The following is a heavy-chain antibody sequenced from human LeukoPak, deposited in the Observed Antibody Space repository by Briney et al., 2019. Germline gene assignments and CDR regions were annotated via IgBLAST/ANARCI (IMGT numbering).Heavy chain of an antibody. D-gene: IGHD6-6*01. J-gene: IGHJ5*02. Sequence: ASVKVSCKASGGTFSSYAISWVRQAPGQGLEWMGGIIPIFGTANYAQKFQGRVTITTDESTSTAYMELSSLRSEDTAVYYCVAYSSSATHWFDPWGQGTLVTVSS. CDR2: IIPIFGTA. CDR1: GGTFSSYA. CDR3: VAYSSSATHWFDP. V-gene: IGHV1-69*05.